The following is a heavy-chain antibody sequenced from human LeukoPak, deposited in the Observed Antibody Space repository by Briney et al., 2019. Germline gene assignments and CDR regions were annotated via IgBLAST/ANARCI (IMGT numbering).Heavy chain of an antibody. CDR1: GLTFSGYW. CDR3: ARESTAGYNSSWYGFRN. Sequence: PGGSLRLSCAASGLTFSGYWMSWGRQAPGKGLEWVANINQDGSENYYVDSVKGRFTISRDNAKNSLFLQMGSLRVEDTAVYYCARESTAGYNSSWYGFRNWGQGTLVSVSS. D-gene: IGHD6-13*01. V-gene: IGHV3-7*01. J-gene: IGHJ1*01. CDR2: INQDGSEN.